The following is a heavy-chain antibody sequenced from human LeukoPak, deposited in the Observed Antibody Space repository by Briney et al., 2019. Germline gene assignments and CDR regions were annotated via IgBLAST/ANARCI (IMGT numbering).Heavy chain of an antibody. J-gene: IGHJ4*02. V-gene: IGHV1-2*02. Sequence: ASVTVSLKSSVYTFSDYYIHWVRQAPGQGVEWMGWISPKSGGTNYAQNFQDRVAMPSDTSINTAYMELSRLRPDDTAVYYCARHNYDFDFDSWGQGALVTVSS. CDR3: ARHNYDFDFDS. D-gene: IGHD3-3*01. CDR2: ISPKSGGT. CDR1: VYTFSDYY.